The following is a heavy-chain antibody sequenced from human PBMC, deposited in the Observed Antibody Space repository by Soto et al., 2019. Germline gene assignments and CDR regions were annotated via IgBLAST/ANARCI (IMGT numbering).Heavy chain of an antibody. V-gene: IGHV1-69*02. Sequence: QVQLVQSGAEVKKPGSSVKVSCKASGGTFSSYTISWVLQAPGQGLEWMGRIIPILGIANYAQKFQGRVTITADKSTSTAYMEVGSLRSEDTAVYYCARGVGATSGWFDPWGQGTLVTVSS. CDR3: ARGVGATSGWFDP. D-gene: IGHD1-26*01. CDR2: IIPILGIA. CDR1: GGTFSSYT. J-gene: IGHJ5*02.